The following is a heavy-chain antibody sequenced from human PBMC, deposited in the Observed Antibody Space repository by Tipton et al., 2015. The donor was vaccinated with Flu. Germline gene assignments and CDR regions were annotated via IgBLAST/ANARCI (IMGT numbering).Heavy chain of an antibody. CDR3: ARAYYYDSNAYHYHYMDI. D-gene: IGHD3-22*01. CDR1: GGSFSGYY. J-gene: IGHJ6*03. CDR2: INHSGST. V-gene: IGHV4-34*01. Sequence: TLSLTCAVYGGSFSGYYWSWIRQPPGKGLEWIGEINHSGSTNYNLSLKSRVTISVDTSKNHFSLKLSSVTAADTALYYCARAYYYDSNAYHYHYMDIWGKGTTVTVSS.